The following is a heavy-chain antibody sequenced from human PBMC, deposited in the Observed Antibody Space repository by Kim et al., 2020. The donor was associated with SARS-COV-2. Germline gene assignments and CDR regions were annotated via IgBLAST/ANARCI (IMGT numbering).Heavy chain of an antibody. V-gene: IGHV3-48*02. CDR3: ARARASDI. J-gene: IGHJ3*02. CDR2: STI. Sequence: STIAHDDPVKGRFTISRDNAKNSLYLQMDRLRDGDTAVYYCARARASDIWGQGTMVTVSS.